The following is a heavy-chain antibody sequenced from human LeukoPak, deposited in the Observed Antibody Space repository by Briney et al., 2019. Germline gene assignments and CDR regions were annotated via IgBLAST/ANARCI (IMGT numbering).Heavy chain of an antibody. V-gene: IGHV3-7*01. CDR1: GFSLSGYW. Sequence: PGGSLRLSCAAYGFSLSGYWMSWVRQAPGKGLEWVARLHADGNEEYFVHSVKGRFTVSRDNAKNSLYLQMNSLRVEDTAVYYCARGGYSFDYRGQGTLVTVSS. CDR2: LHADGNEE. J-gene: IGHJ4*02. D-gene: IGHD5-12*01. CDR3: ARGGYSFDY.